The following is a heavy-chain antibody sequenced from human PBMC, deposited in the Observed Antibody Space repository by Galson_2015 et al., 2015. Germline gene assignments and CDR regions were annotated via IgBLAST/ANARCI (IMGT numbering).Heavy chain of an antibody. Sequence: SVKGRFSVSRDNSKNTVYLQMNSLRAEDTAVYYCARDGQQLASYAFDIWGRGTMVTVSS. D-gene: IGHD6-13*01. V-gene: IGHV3-30*07. J-gene: IGHJ3*02. CDR3: ARDGQQLASYAFDI.